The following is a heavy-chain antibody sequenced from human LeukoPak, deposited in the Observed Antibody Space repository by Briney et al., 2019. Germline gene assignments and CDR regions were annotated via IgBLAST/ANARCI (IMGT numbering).Heavy chain of an antibody. CDR2: IRSKAYGGTT. CDR3: TRDGVVVVTAPNGDAFDI. V-gene: IGHV3-49*03. CDR1: GFTFGDYA. D-gene: IGHD2-21*02. Sequence: GGSLRLSCTASGFTFGDYAMSWFRQAPGKGLEWVGFIRSKAYGGTTEYAASVKGRFTISRDDSKSIAYLQMNSLKTEDTAVYYCTRDGVVVVTAPNGDAFDIWGQGTMVTVSS. J-gene: IGHJ3*02.